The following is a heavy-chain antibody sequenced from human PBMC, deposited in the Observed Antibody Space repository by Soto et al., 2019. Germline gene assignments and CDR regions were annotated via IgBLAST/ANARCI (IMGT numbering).Heavy chain of an antibody. CDR2: IYYSGST. CDR1: GGSISSYY. CDR3: ARRSWNGLGGLYYYYMDV. D-gene: IGHD3-3*01. J-gene: IGHJ6*03. V-gene: IGHV4-59*08. Sequence: SETLSLTCTVSGGSISSYYWSWIRQPPGKGLEWIGYIYYSGSTNYNPSLKSRVTISVDTSKNQFSLKLSSVTAADTAVYYCARRSWNGLGGLYYYYMDVWGKGTTVTVSS.